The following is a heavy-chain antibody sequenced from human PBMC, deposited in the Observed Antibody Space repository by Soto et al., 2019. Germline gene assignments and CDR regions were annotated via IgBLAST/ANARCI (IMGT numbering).Heavy chain of an antibody. D-gene: IGHD6-19*01. V-gene: IGHV3-33*01. J-gene: IGHJ4*02. CDR2: IWYDGSNK. CDR3: AREWSSGWYGDY. CDR1: GFTFSSYG. Sequence: QVQLVESGGGVVQPGRSLRLSCAASGFTFSSYGMHWVHQAPGKGLEWVAVIWYDGSNKYYADSVKGRFTISRDNSKNTLYLQMNSLRAEDTAVYYCAREWSSGWYGDYWGQGTLVTVSS.